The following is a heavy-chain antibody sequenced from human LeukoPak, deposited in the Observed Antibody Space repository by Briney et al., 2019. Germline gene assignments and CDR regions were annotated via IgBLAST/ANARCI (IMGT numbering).Heavy chain of an antibody. J-gene: IGHJ4*02. CDR1: GFTFSSYG. CDR3: AKEGGTMIVVEDYFDY. Sequence: PGRSLRLSCAASGFTFSSYGMHWVRQAPGKGLEGVAVISYDGSNKYYADSVKGRFTISRDSSKNTLYLQMNSLRAEDTAVYYCAKEGGTMIVVEDYFDYWGQGTLVTVSS. V-gene: IGHV3-30*18. D-gene: IGHD3-22*01. CDR2: ISYDGSNK.